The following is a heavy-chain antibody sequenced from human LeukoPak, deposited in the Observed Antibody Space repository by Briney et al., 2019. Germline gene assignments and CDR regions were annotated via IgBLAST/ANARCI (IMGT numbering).Heavy chain of an antibody. CDR1: GGSISSGSYY. J-gene: IGHJ5*02. D-gene: IGHD4-23*01. CDR3: AREGAAVVNDWFDP. CDR2: IYTSGST. Sequence: SETLSLTCTVSGGSISSGSYYWSWIRQPAGTGLEWIGRIYTSGSTNYNPSLKSRVTISVDTSKNQFSLKPSSVTAADTAVYYCAREGAAVVNDWFDPWGQGTLVTVSS. V-gene: IGHV4-61*02.